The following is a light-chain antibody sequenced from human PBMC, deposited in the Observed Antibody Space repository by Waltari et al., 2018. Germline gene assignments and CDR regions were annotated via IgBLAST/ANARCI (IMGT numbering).Light chain of an antibody. CDR2: WAS. CDR1: ESLLHSNGYTY. Sequence: DIVMTQSPLSLPVTPGEPASISCRSSESLLHSNGYTYLDWYLQKPGQSPHLLIYWASNRASVVPDRFSGSGSGTDFTLKISRVEAEDVGVYYCMQTLQTPYTFGQGTKLEIK. J-gene: IGKJ2*01. CDR3: MQTLQTPYT. V-gene: IGKV2-28*01.